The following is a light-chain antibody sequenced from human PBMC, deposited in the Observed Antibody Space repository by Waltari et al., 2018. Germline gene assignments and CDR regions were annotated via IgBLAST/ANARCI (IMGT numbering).Light chain of an antibody. J-gene: IGKJ1*01. CDR1: QSVRSN. CDR3: QQYNNWPPWT. CDR2: GAS. Sequence: EIVMTQSPATLSVSPGERATLSCRASQSVRSNLAWYQQKPGQPPRLLISGASTRATGIPARFSGSGSGTEFTLTISSLQSEDFALYYCQQYNNWPPWTFGQGTKVEIK. V-gene: IGKV3-15*01.